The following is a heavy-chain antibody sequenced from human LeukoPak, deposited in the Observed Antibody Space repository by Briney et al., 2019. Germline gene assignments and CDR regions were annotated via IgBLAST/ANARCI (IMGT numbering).Heavy chain of an antibody. Sequence: SETLSLTCSVSGESMTPYYWTWLRQSAGKGLECLGRVFHTGQHNYNPSLKSRLSMSLDASRNLVSLTLTSVTAADTAIYYCARVSGYCSGGRCYGGQWFDPWGQGTLVIVSS. V-gene: IGHV4-4*07. CDR3: ARVSGYCSGGRCYGGQWFDP. CDR2: VFHTGQH. CDR1: GESMTPYY. J-gene: IGHJ5*02. D-gene: IGHD2-15*01.